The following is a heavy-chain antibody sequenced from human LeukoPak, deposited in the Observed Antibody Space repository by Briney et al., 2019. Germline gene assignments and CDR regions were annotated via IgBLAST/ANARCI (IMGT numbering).Heavy chain of an antibody. CDR2: INHSGST. J-gene: IGHJ4*02. CDR3: ASRSGRD. CDR1: GGSFSGYY. V-gene: IGHV4-34*01. Sequence: SETLSLTCAVYGGSFSGYYWSWIRQPPGKGLEWIGEINHSGSTNYNPSLKSRVTISVDTSKNQFSLKLSSVTAADTAVYYCASRSGRDWGQGTLVTVSS.